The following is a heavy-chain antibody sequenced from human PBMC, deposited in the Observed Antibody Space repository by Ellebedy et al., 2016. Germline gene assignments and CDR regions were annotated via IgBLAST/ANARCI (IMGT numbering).Heavy chain of an antibody. CDR1: GYTFTGYY. Sequence: ASVKVSCKASGYTFTGYYMHWVRQAPGQGLEWMGWINPNSGGTNYAQKFQGRVTMTRDTSISTAYMELGRLRSDDTAVYYCASSQYSSGWVDYWGQGTLVTVSS. J-gene: IGHJ4*02. CDR3: ASSQYSSGWVDY. V-gene: IGHV1-2*02. CDR2: INPNSGGT. D-gene: IGHD6-19*01.